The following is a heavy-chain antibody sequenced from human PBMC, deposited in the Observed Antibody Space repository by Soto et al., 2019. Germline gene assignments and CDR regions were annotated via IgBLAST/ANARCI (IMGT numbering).Heavy chain of an antibody. CDR2: IIPIFGTA. J-gene: IGHJ6*02. Sequence: QVQLVQSGAEVQKPGSSVKVSCKASGGTFSSYAMSWVRQAPGQGLEWMGVIIPIFGTANYAQRFQGSVTITADVSTNTAYMELTSLRSEDTAVYYCAREEGYDNFYGMDVWGQGTTVTVSS. V-gene: IGHV1-69*01. CDR1: GGTFSSYA. CDR3: AREEGYDNFYGMDV.